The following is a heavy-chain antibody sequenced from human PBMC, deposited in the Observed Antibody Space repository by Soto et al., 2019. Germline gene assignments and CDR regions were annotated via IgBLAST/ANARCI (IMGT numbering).Heavy chain of an antibody. J-gene: IGHJ4*02. CDR1: GYTFRNFG. CDR2: ISAYNANA. Sequence: QIQLLQSGAEVKKPGASVKVTCKASGYTFRNFGISWVRQAGQGLEWMGWISAYNANANYAQKFQGRLTMTADTSTSTAYMELRSLRSDDTAVYYCARENSYFDYWGQGTLVTVSS. V-gene: IGHV1-18*01. CDR3: ARENSYFDY.